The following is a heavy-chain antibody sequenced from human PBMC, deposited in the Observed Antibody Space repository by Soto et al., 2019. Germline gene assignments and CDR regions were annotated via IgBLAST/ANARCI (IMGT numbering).Heavy chain of an antibody. Sequence: QVQLQESGPGLVKPSQTLSLTCTVSGGSISSGGYYWSWIRQHPGKGLEWIGYIYYSGSTYYNPSRQSRVTTAVDTSKNQSSLKLSSVTAADTAVYYCARDAPLRFVGLVSYYYGMDVWGQGTTVTVS. CDR3: ARDAPLRFVGLVSYYYGMDV. D-gene: IGHD3-16*01. CDR2: IYYSGST. CDR1: GGSISSGGYY. J-gene: IGHJ6*02. V-gene: IGHV4-31*03.